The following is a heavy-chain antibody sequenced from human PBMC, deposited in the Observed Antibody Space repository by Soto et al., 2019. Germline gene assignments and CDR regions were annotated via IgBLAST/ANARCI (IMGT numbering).Heavy chain of an antibody. J-gene: IGHJ4*02. V-gene: IGHV1-3*01. D-gene: IGHD6-19*01. Sequence: ASVKVSCKASGYTFTSYARHWVRQAPGQRLEWMGWINAGNGNTKYSQKFQGRVTITRDTSASTAYMELSSLRSEDTAVYYCARDLVYSSGSLDYWGQGTLVTVSS. CDR3: ARDLVYSSGSLDY. CDR2: INAGNGNT. CDR1: GYTFTSYA.